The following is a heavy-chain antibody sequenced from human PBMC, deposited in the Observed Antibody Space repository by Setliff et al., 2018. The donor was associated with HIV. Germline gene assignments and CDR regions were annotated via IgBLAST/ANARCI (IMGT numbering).Heavy chain of an antibody. Sequence: ASVKVSCKASGNTFTKYYMHWVRQAPGQGLEWMGILNPSGSTVSAQKFRGRVTMTRDTSTNTVYMELSGLRSDDTAVYYCARGGVGLTGRAGSAGPRAFDIWGQGTMVTVSS. V-gene: IGHV1-46*01. J-gene: IGHJ3*02. D-gene: IGHD1-26*01. CDR1: GNTFTKYY. CDR2: LNPSGST. CDR3: ARGGVGLTGRAGSAGPRAFDI.